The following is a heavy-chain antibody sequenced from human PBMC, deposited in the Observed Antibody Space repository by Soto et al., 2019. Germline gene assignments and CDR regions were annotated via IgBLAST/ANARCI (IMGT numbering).Heavy chain of an antibody. V-gene: IGHV1-69*02. CDR2: IIPILGIA. J-gene: IGHJ4*02. Sequence: QVQLVQSGAEVKKPGSSVKVSCKASGGTFSSYTISWVRQAPGQGLEWMGRIIPILGIANYAQKFQGRVTITADKSPRTAYRELNRLLSEDTDVYYCARGEYCSGGSCYSHWGQGTLVTVSS. CDR3: ARGEYCSGGSCYSH. CDR1: GGTFSSYT. D-gene: IGHD2-15*01.